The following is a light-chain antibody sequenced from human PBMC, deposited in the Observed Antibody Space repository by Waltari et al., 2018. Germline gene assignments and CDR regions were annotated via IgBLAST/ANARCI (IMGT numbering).Light chain of an antibody. CDR3: QQYGRSPCT. CDR1: QSVSSTY. Sequence: ELVLTQSPGHLSLSPGERATLSCRASQSVSSTYLAWYQQKPGQAPRLLIYGASSRATGIPDRFSGSESGTDFTLTISRLEPEDFAVYYCQQYGRSPCTFGQGTKLEIK. J-gene: IGKJ2*02. V-gene: IGKV3-20*01. CDR2: GAS.